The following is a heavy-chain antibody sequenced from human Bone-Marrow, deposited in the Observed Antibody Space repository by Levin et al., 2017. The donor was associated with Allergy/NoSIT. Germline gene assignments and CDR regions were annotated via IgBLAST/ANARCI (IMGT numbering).Heavy chain of an antibody. CDR2: IYSGGST. V-gene: IGHV3-53*01. Sequence: GGSLRLSCAASGFTVSSNYMSWVRQAPGKGPEWVSVIYSGGSTYYADSVKGRFTISRDNSKNTLYLQMNSLRAEDTAVYYCARGWFGELLSRWGQGTLVAVSS. J-gene: IGHJ4*02. CDR3: ARGWFGELLSR. CDR1: GFTVSSNY. D-gene: IGHD3-10*01.